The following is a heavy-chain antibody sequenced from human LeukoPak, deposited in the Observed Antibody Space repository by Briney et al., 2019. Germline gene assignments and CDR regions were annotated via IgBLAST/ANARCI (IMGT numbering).Heavy chain of an antibody. CDR3: ARESEGGTGTSCPDY. J-gene: IGHJ4*02. Sequence: GGSLRLSCAASGFIFSSEDMHWVRQAPGKGLEWVAGIQSNGRNKYYVDSVKGRFAISRDNSKSTLYLQVNSLRVEDTALYYCARESEGGTGTSCPDYWGQGTLVTVSS. CDR2: IQSNGRNK. D-gene: IGHD2-2*01. CDR1: GFIFSSED. V-gene: IGHV3-33*05.